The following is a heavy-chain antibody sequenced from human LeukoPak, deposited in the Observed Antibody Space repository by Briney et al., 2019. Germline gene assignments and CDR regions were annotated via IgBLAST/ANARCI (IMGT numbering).Heavy chain of an antibody. J-gene: IGHJ4*02. V-gene: IGHV3-64*04. Sequence: GGSLRLSCSASGFIFSPYAMHWVRQAPGKGLEYVSSISSEGKTTYYADSVKGRITISRDNSKNTLYLQMNSLRVEDTAVYYCARGDSLVVALTEFDYWGQGTLVTVSS. CDR1: GFIFSPYA. CDR2: ISSEGKTT. D-gene: IGHD2-21*01. CDR3: ARGDSLVVALTEFDY.